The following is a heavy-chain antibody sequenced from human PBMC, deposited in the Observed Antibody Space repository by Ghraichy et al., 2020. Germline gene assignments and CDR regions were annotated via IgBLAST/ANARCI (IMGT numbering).Heavy chain of an antibody. CDR1: GFTFSSYS. V-gene: IGHV3-21*01. D-gene: IGHD2-8*02. Sequence: GGSLRLSCAASGFTFSSYSMNWVRQAPGKGLEWVSSISSSSSYIYYADSVKGRFTISRDNAKNSLYLQMNSLGAEDTAVYYCASELVGVFDYWGQGTLVTVSS. J-gene: IGHJ4*02. CDR3: ASELVGVFDY. CDR2: ISSSSSYI.